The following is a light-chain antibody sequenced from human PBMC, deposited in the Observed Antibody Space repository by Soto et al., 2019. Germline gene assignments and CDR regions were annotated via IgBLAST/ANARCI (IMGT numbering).Light chain of an antibody. Sequence: QSALTQPPSASGSPGQSVTISCTGTSSDVGGYNYVPWYQQHPGKAPKLVIYEVTKRPSGVPDRFSGSKSGNTASLTVSGLQAEDEADYYCSSFTGASTIFGTGTKLTVL. J-gene: IGLJ1*01. V-gene: IGLV2-8*01. CDR2: EVT. CDR3: SSFTGASTI. CDR1: SSDVGGYNY.